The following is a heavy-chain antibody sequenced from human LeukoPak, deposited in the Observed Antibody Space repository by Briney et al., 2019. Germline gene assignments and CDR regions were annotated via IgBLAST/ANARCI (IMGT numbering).Heavy chain of an antibody. D-gene: IGHD4-17*01. V-gene: IGHV3-33*01. CDR2: IWYDGSNK. CDR1: GFTFSSYG. J-gene: IGHJ4*02. Sequence: GGSLRLSCAASGFTFSSYGMHWVRQAPGKGLEWVAVIWYDGSNKYYADSVKGRFTISRDNSKNTLYLQMNSLRAEDTVVYYCAREDYGVRTPFDYWGQGTLVTVSS. CDR3: AREDYGVRTPFDY.